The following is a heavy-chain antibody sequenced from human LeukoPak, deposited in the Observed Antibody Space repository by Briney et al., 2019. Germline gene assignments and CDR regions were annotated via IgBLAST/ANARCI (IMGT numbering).Heavy chain of an antibody. Sequence: PSETLSLTCTVSGGSISSYYWSWIRQPPGKGLEWIGYIYYSGSTNYNPSLKSRVTISVDTSKNQFSLKLSSVTAADTAVYYCARFYGSGSYSRYYYYGMDVWGQGTTVTVSS. CDR2: IYYSGST. CDR1: GGSISSYY. CDR3: ARFYGSGSYSRYYYYGMDV. D-gene: IGHD3-10*01. J-gene: IGHJ6*02. V-gene: IGHV4-59*08.